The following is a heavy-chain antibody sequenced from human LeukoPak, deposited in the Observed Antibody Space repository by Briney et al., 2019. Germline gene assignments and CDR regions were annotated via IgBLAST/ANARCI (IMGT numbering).Heavy chain of an antibody. CDR3: ARVGQQLVQGAFDI. J-gene: IGHJ3*02. D-gene: IGHD6-13*01. CDR2: ISSSSSYI. CDR1: GFTFSSYG. Sequence: GGSLRLSCAASGFTFSSYGMHWVRQAPGKGLEWVSSISSSSSYIYYADSVKGRFTISRDNAKNSLYLQMNSLRAEDTAVYYCARVGQQLVQGAFDIWGQGTMVTVSS. V-gene: IGHV3-21*01.